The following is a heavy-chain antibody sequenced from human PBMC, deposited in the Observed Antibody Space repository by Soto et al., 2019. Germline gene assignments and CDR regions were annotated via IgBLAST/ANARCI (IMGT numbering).Heavy chain of an antibody. J-gene: IGHJ4*02. V-gene: IGHV1-69*01. Sequence: QVQLVQSGAEVKKPGSSVKVSCKASGGTFSSYAISWVRQAPGQGLEWTGGIIPIFGTANYAQKFQGRVTITADESTSTAYMELSSLRSEDTAVYYCARGKYSSGWYYFDYWGQGTLVTVSS. D-gene: IGHD6-19*01. CDR1: GGTFSSYA. CDR2: IIPIFGTA. CDR3: ARGKYSSGWYYFDY.